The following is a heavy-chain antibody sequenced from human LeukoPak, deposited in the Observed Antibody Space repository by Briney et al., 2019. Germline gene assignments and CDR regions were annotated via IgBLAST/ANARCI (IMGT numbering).Heavy chain of an antibody. CDR2: ISAYNGNT. CDR1: GYTFTSYG. Sequence: ASVKVSCKASGYTFTSYGISWVRQAPGQGLEWMGWISAYNGNTNYAQKLQGRVTMTTDTSTSTAYMELRSLRSDDTAVYYCARDIAAAGTVYYYYYMDVWGKGTTVTVS. D-gene: IGHD6-13*01. CDR3: ARDIAAAGTVYYYYYMDV. V-gene: IGHV1-18*01. J-gene: IGHJ6*03.